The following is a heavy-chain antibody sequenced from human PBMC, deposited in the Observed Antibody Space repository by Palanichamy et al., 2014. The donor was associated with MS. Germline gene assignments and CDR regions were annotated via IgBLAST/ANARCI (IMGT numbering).Heavy chain of an antibody. V-gene: IGHV1-46*04. CDR3: ATNRREDAVDV. CDR1: GYTFTSYY. J-gene: IGHJ3*01. Sequence: QVQLVQSGAEVKKPGASVKVSCKASGYTFTSYYIHWVRQAPGQGLEWMGIINPSGDSTTYAQKLKGRVTMTRDTSTSTIYMELSSLRSEDTAVYYCATNRREDAVDVWGQGTMVTVSS. CDR2: INPSGDST. D-gene: IGHD1-14*01.